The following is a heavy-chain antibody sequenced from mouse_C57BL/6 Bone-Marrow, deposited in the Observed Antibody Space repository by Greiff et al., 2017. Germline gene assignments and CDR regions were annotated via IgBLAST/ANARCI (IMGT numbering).Heavy chain of an antibody. CDR3: ARRPDGYYAMDY. D-gene: IGHD2-3*01. CDR2: INPNNGGT. V-gene: IGHV1-18*01. Sequence: VQLQQSGPELVKPGASVKIPCKASGYTFTDYNMDWVKQSHGKSLEWIGDINPNNGGTIYNQKFKGKATLTVDKSSSTAYMELRSLTSEDTAVYYCARRPDGYYAMDYWGQGTSVTVSS. J-gene: IGHJ4*01. CDR1: GYTFTDYN.